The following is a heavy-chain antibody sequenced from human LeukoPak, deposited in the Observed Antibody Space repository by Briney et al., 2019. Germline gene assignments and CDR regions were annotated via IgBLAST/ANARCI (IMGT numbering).Heavy chain of an antibody. CDR1: GGSISSGSYY. D-gene: IGHD6-6*01. J-gene: IGHJ5*02. Sequence: SETPSLTCTVSGGSISSGSYYWSWIRQPAGKGLEWIGRIYTSGSTNYNPSLKSRVTISVDTSKNQFSLKLSSVTAADTAVYYCARAVEQLVDWFDPWGQGTLVTVSS. CDR3: ARAVEQLVDWFDP. CDR2: IYTSGST. V-gene: IGHV4-61*02.